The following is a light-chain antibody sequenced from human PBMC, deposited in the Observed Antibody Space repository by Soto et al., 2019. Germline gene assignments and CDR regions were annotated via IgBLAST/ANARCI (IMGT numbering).Light chain of an antibody. CDR2: VAS. CDR1: QSISKY. J-gene: IGKJ5*01. Sequence: DIQMTPSPSSLSASVGDSVTITCRASQSISKYLNWYQQKPGRAPNILIFVASILESGVPSRFSGSGSRTDFTLTINSLKPEDFAMYYCQQSYSIPLTFGQGTRLEIK. CDR3: QQSYSIPLT. V-gene: IGKV1-39*01.